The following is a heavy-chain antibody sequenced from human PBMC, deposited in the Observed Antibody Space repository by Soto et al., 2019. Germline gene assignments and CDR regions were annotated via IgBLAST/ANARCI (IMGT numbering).Heavy chain of an antibody. J-gene: IGHJ4*02. V-gene: IGHV4-34*01. Sequence: SETLSLTCAVYGGSFSGYYWTWIRQPPGTGLEWIGETNHSGSTNYNPSLKSRVTISVDTSKNQFSLKLTSVTAADTAVYYCARDKITGLFDYWGQGTLVNVSS. CDR2: TNHSGST. CDR3: ARDKITGLFDY. CDR1: GGSFSGYY. D-gene: IGHD2-8*02.